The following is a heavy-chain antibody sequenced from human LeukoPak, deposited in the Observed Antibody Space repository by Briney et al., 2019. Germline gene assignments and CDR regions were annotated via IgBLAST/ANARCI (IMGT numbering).Heavy chain of an antibody. CDR1: GFTFSNYA. V-gene: IGHV3-23*01. D-gene: IGHD1-26*01. CDR3: AKQTQDSGGWPFDY. J-gene: IGHJ4*02. CDR2: ISGSAVST. Sequence: PGGSLRLSCAASGFTFSNYAMSWVRQAPGKGLEWVSLISGSAVSTYYADSVKGRFTISRDNSKNTLYLQMNSLRAEDTALYFCAKQTQDSGGWPFDYWGQGTLVTVSS.